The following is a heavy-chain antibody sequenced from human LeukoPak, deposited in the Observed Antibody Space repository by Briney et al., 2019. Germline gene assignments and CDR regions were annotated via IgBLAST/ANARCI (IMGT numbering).Heavy chain of an antibody. CDR2: ISTSSRYI. CDR3: ARADCSGSTCYLRRSWFDP. J-gene: IGHJ5*02. Sequence: HGGSLRLSCAASGFTLSTFDMNWVRQAPGKGLEWVSSISTSSRYIYYRDSVKGRFTISRDDAKNSLYLQMNSLRVEDTAVYYCARADCSGSTCYLRRSWFDPWGQGTLVTVSS. V-gene: IGHV3-21*01. D-gene: IGHD2-2*01. CDR1: GFTLSTFD.